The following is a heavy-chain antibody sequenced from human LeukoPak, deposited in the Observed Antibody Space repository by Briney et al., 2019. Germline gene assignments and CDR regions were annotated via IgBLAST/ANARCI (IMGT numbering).Heavy chain of an antibody. D-gene: IGHD2-2*01. CDR3: ARAPLPAAAEGYWFDP. V-gene: IGHV1-18*01. J-gene: IGHJ5*02. CDR1: GYTFTSYG. CDR2: ISAYNGNT. Sequence: ASVKVSCKASGYTFTSYGISWVRQAPGQGLEWMGWISAYNGNTNYAQKLQGRVTTTTDTSTSTAYMELRSLRSDDTAVYYCARAPLPAAAEGYWFDPWGQGTLVTVSS.